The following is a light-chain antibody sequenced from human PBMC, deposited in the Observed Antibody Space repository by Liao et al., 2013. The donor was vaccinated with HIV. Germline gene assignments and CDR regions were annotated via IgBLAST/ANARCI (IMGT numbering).Light chain of an antibody. V-gene: IGLV3-21*01. Sequence: SYELTQPPSVSVAPGKTARITCGGNNIGSKSVYWYQQKPGQAPVLVIYYDSDRPSGIPERFSGSNSGNTATLTISGTQAMDEADYYCQAWDSNEVIFGGGTKLSVL. CDR1: NIGSKS. J-gene: IGLJ2*01. CDR2: YDS. CDR3: QAWDSNEVI.